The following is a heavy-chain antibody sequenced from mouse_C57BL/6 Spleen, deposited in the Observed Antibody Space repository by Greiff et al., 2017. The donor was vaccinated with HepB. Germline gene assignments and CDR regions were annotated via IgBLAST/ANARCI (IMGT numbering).Heavy chain of an antibody. D-gene: IGHD1-1*01. Sequence: EVQLQQSGPELVKPGASVKIPCKASGYTFTDYNMDWVKQSHGKSLEWIGDINPNNGGTSYNQKFKGKATLTVDKSSSTAYMELRSLTSEDTAVYYCARKRGSSYVNWYFDVWGTGTTVTVSS. J-gene: IGHJ1*03. CDR2: INPNNGGT. V-gene: IGHV1-18*01. CDR3: ARKRGSSYVNWYFDV. CDR1: GYTFTDYN.